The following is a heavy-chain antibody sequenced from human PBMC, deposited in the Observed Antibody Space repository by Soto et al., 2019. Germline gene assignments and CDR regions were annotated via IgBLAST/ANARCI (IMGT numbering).Heavy chain of an antibody. D-gene: IGHD3-10*01. CDR1: GGSISSGDYY. J-gene: IGHJ4*02. CDR3: ARYRITMVRGVIIKSYFDY. Sequence: QVQLQESGPGLVKPSQTLSLTCTVSGGSISSGDYYWSWIRQPPGKGLEWIGYIYYSGSTYYNPSLKSRVTISVDTSKNQFSLKLSSVTAADTAVYYCARYRITMVRGVIIKSYFDYWGQGTLVTVSS. CDR2: IYYSGST. V-gene: IGHV4-30-4*01.